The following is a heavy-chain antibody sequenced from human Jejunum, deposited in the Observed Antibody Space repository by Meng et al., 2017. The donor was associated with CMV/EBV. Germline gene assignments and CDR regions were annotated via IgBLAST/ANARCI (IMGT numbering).Heavy chain of an antibody. D-gene: IGHD5-18*01. CDR2: ISSGSTYT. CDR3: ARDGDNYRDTKSFWFDP. Sequence: VQLVWSGGGLVKPGGSLRLSCAATGFTLSDYYMSWVRQAPGKGLEWVSYISSGSTYTNYADSVKGRFTISRDNAKNTLYLQMNSLRAEDTAVYYCARDGDNYRDTKSFWFDPWGQGTLVTVSS. V-gene: IGHV3-11*05. CDR1: GFTLSDYY. J-gene: IGHJ5*02.